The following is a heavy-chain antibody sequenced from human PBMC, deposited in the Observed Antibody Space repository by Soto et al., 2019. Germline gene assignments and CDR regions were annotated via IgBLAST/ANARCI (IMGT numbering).Heavy chain of an antibody. CDR3: ARVTAARDAFDI. D-gene: IGHD6-6*01. CDR1: GYTFTSYG. Sequence: ASVKVSCKASGYTFTSYGISCVRQAPGQGLEWMGWISAYNGNTNYAQKLQGRVTMTTDTSTSTAYMELRSLRSDDTAVYYCARVTAARDAFDIWGQGTMVTVSS. J-gene: IGHJ3*02. CDR2: ISAYNGNT. V-gene: IGHV1-18*01.